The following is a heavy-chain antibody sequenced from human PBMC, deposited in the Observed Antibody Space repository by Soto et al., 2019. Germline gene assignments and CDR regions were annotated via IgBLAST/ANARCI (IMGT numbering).Heavy chain of an antibody. CDR2: ISNNGGTT. V-gene: IGHV3-23*01. CDR1: GFTFSNYA. D-gene: IGHD2-2*01. J-gene: IGHJ6*02. Sequence: GGSLRLSCAASGFTFSNYAMSWVRQAPGKGLEWVSSISNNGGTTYYADSVKGRFTISRDNSKNTLYLQMNSLRDEDTAVYYCAKKYQLHDYYCYGIDVWGQGTTVTVSS. CDR3: AKKYQLHDYYCYGIDV.